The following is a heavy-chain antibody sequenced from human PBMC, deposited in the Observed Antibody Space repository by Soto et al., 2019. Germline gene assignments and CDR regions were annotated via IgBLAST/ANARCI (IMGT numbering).Heavy chain of an antibody. CDR3: ARDLNYGLCDY. CDR1: GFTFSSYS. Sequence: EVQLVESGGGLVQPGGSLRLSCAASGFTFSSYSMNWVRQAPGKGLEWVSYISSSSSTIYYADSVKGRFTISRDNAKNSLYLQMNSLRAEDTDVYYCARDLNYGLCDYWGQGTLVTVSS. V-gene: IGHV3-48*01. J-gene: IGHJ4*02. D-gene: IGHD4-17*01. CDR2: ISSSSSTI.